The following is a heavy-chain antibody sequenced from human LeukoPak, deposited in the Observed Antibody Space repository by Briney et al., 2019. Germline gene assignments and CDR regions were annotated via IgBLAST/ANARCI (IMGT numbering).Heavy chain of an antibody. V-gene: IGHV3-64*01. J-gene: IGHJ3*02. D-gene: IGHD1-14*01. CDR1: GFTFSSYA. Sequence: GGSLRLSCAASGFTFSSYAMHWVRQAAGKGLEYVSAISSNGGSTYYANSVKGRFTISRDNSKNTLYLQMNSLRAEDTAVYYCAKPARTDAFDIWGQGTMITVSS. CDR2: ISSNGGST. CDR3: AKPARTDAFDI.